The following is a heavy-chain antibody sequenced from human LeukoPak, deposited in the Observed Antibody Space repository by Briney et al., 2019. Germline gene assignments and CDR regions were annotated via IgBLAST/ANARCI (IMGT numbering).Heavy chain of an antibody. D-gene: IGHD3-10*01. CDR1: GFTFSYAW. J-gene: IGHJ3*02. CDR3: ARVGRWFGAFDI. Sequence: TGGSLRLSCAASGFTFSYAWMNWVRQASGKGLEWVGRIRSKATGHSTDYAASVKGRFTLSRDDSKNSLYLQMNTLKTEDTAVYFCARVGRWFGAFDIWGQGTMVTVSS. CDR2: IRSKATGHST. V-gene: IGHV3-72*01.